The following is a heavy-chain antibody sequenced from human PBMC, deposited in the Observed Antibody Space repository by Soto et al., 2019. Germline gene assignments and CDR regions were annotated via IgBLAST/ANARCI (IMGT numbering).Heavy chain of an antibody. CDR2: VYVSDSET. V-gene: IGHV5-51*01. D-gene: IGHD5-12*01. CDR3: ARRGTLSGRDAFDV. J-gene: IGHJ3*01. CDR1: GYYSSSYW. Sequence: PGESLKISCRGSGYYSSSYWIAWVRQMSGKGLEWLGSVYVSDSETKYSPSFQGQVTISADKYTNTAYLYWSSLKASDTAMYYCARRGTLSGRDAFDVWGDGTMVNVSS.